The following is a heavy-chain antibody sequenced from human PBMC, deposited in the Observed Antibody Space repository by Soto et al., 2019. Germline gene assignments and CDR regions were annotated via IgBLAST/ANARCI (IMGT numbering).Heavy chain of an antibody. D-gene: IGHD2-8*01. CDR3: ARPRDAPGYFDY. V-gene: IGHV4-39*01. J-gene: IGHJ4*02. CDR1: GGTISNSNHY. CDR2: VYYSGST. Sequence: QLQLQESGPGLVKPSETLPLTCTVSGGTISNSNHYWAWIRQPPGKGLEWIGSVYYSGSTYYNPSLKSRLTISVDTFTNQFSLRLHSVTAADTAVYYCARPRDAPGYFDYWGQGTLVTVSS.